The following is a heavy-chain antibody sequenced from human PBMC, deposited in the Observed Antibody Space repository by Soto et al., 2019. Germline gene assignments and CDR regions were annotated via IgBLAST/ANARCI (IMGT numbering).Heavy chain of an antibody. J-gene: IGHJ1*01. V-gene: IGHV3-66*01. Sequence: PGGSLRLSCAASGFSVSSNYMNWVRQAPGKGLEWVSIIHNGGETYYADSVKGRFTVSRDNSKNTVFLQMNSLRVEDTAVYYCARDSWSQYWGQGTLVPVSS. CDR2: IHNGGET. D-gene: IGHD2-15*01. CDR1: GFSVSSNY. CDR3: ARDSWSQY.